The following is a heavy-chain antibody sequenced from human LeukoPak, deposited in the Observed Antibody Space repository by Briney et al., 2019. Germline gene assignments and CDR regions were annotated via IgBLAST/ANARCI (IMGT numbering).Heavy chain of an antibody. V-gene: IGHV4-61*02. CDR3: ARDGEWELLPHFDY. Sequence: PSQTLPLTCTVSGGSISSGSYYWSWIRQPARKGLEWIGRIYTSGSTNYNPSLKSRVTISVDTSKNQFSLKLSSVTAADTAVYYCARDGEWELLPHFDYWGQGTLVTVSS. J-gene: IGHJ4*02. CDR2: IYTSGST. D-gene: IGHD1-26*01. CDR1: GGSISSGSYY.